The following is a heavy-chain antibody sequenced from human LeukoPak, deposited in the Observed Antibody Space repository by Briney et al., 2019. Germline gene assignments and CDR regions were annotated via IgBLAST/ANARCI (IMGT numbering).Heavy chain of an antibody. CDR2: IYTTVST. CDR1: GGSISRYY. CDR3: AREDGESFDP. V-gene: IGHV4-4*07. D-gene: IGHD4-17*01. J-gene: IGHJ5*02. Sequence: SEXLSLTCTVSGGSISRYYWSWVRQPAGKGLYWIGRIYTTVSTHYTPSLKPRLTMSVDTSKNQFSLKLSSVTAADTAVYYCAREDGESFDPWGQGTLVTVSA.